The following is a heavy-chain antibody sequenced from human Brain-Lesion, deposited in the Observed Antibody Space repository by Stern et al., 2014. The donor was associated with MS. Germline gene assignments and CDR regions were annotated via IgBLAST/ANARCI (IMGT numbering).Heavy chain of an antibody. Sequence: MQLVESGPGLVKPSETLSLTCTVAGGSVSSTSYAWAWIRQPPGKGLEWIGTIYYSGNTYYSPSLKSRPTISLDTSKNQFPLRLRFGTAADTAVYYCAGEEDIRYCSGGSCTGNWFDPWGQGTLVTVSS. J-gene: IGHJ5*02. CDR2: IYYSGNT. CDR1: GGSVSSTSYA. D-gene: IGHD2-15*01. CDR3: AGEEDIRYCSGGSCTGNWFDP. V-gene: IGHV4-39*01.